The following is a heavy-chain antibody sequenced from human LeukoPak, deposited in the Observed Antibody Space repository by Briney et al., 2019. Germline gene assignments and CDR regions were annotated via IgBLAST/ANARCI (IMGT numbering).Heavy chain of an antibody. Sequence: SVKVSCKASGGXFSSYAFSWVRQAPGQGLEWMGRIIPMLGIASYAQQFQGRVTISADKSTSTAYMEVSSLRSEDTAMYYCARGGIDGYSFDLWGRGTLVTVSS. D-gene: IGHD5-24*01. CDR2: IIPMLGIA. V-gene: IGHV1-69*04. CDR1: GGXFSSYA. CDR3: ARGGIDGYSFDL. J-gene: IGHJ2*01.